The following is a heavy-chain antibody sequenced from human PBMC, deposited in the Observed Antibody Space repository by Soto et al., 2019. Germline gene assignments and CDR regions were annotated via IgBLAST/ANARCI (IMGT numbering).Heavy chain of an antibody. CDR3: ARGFGGAVAGTHPAFDY. J-gene: IGHJ4*02. Sequence: SETLSLTCAVSGYSISSGYYWGWIRQPPGKGLEWIGSIYHSGSTYYNPSLKSRVTISVDTSKNQFSLKLSSVTAADTAVYYCARGFGGAVAGTHPAFDYWGQGTLVTVS. D-gene: IGHD6-19*01. CDR2: IYHSGST. V-gene: IGHV4-38-2*01. CDR1: GYSISSGYY.